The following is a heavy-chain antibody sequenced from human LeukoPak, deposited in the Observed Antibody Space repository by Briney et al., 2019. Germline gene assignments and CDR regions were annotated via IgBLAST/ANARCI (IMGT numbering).Heavy chain of an antibody. V-gene: IGHV3-74*01. CDR2: INTGGTVT. J-gene: IGHJ4*02. CDR1: GFTFSKYW. D-gene: IGHD6-19*01. CDR3: ATKQWLAPPPDS. Sequence: PGGSLRLSCAASGFTFSKYWMLWVRQAPGKGLESVSRINTGGTVTTYADSVKGRLTVSRDNADNTMFLQMNSVRDEDTAVYYCATKQWLAPPPDSWGQGTPVTVSS.